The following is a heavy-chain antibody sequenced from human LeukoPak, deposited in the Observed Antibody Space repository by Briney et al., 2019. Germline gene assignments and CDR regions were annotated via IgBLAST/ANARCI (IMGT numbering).Heavy chain of an antibody. CDR3: ARVSLSIFGVVSYFDY. V-gene: IGHV3-53*01. CDR2: IYSAGNT. CDR1: GFTVSSNY. D-gene: IGHD3-3*01. J-gene: IGHJ4*02. Sequence: GGSLRLSCAASGFTVSSNYMNWVRQAPGKGLEWVSVIYSAGNTYYADSVKGRFTISRDNSKNTLYLQMNSLRAEDTAVYYCARVSLSIFGVVSYFDYWGQGTLVTVSS.